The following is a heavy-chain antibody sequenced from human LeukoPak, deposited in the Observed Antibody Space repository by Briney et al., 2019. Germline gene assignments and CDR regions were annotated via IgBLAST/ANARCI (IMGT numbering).Heavy chain of an antibody. V-gene: IGHV3-23*01. CDR3: AKPSSGYGSFDS. CDR2: ISSSSTNT. Sequence: GGSLRLSCPASGFTSRSYAMSWVRQAPGKRLEWVSAISSSSTNTYYADSVKGHFTIPRDNSKNTLYLQMNSLKAEDTAVYYCAKPSSGYGSFDSWGQGTLVTVSS. J-gene: IGHJ4*02. D-gene: IGHD6-19*01. CDR1: GFTSRSYA.